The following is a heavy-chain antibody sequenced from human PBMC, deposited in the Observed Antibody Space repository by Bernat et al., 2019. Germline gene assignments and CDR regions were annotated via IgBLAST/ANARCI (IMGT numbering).Heavy chain of an antibody. J-gene: IGHJ4*02. Sequence: QLQLQESGPGLVKPSETLSLTCTVSGGSISSSSYYWGWIRQPPGKGLEWIGSIYYSGTTYYNPSLKSRVTISVDTSKSQFSLKLRSVTAADTAVYYCAGQAGYYYGSGTYYNGNFDYWGQGTLVTVSS. D-gene: IGHD3-10*01. CDR2: IYYSGTT. CDR1: GGSISSSSYY. CDR3: AGQAGYYYGSGTYYNGNFDY. V-gene: IGHV4-39*01.